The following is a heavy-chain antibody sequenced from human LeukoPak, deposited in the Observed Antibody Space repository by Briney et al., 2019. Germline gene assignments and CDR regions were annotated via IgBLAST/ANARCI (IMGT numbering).Heavy chain of an antibody. CDR2: INHSGST. CDR3: ARGRYYDSSGYPKYYYYYMDV. CDR1: GGSFNGYY. Sequence: SETLSLTCAVYGGSFNGYYWSWIRQPPGKGLEWIGEINHSGSTNYNPSLKSRVTISVDTSKNQFSLKLSSVTAADTAVYYCARGRYYDSSGYPKYYYYYMDVWGKGTTVTVSS. J-gene: IGHJ6*03. V-gene: IGHV4-34*01. D-gene: IGHD3-22*01.